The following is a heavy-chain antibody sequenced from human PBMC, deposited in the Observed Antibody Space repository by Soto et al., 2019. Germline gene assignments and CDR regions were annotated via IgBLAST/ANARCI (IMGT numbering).Heavy chain of an antibody. CDR3: TTGYCSGGCCYLDY. Sequence: EVQLVESGGGLVKPGGSLRLSCAASGFTFSNAWMSWVRQAPGKGLEWVGRIKSKTDGGTTDYAAPVKGRFTISRDDSKNTLYLQMNSLKTEDTAVYYCTTGYCSGGCCYLDYWGQGTLVTVSS. CDR1: GFTFSNAW. J-gene: IGHJ4*02. CDR2: IKSKTDGGTT. D-gene: IGHD2-15*01. V-gene: IGHV3-15*01.